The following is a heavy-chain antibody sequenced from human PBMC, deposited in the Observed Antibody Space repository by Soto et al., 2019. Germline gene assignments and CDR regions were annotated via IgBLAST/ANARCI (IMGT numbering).Heavy chain of an antibody. J-gene: IGHJ4*02. D-gene: IGHD5-18*01. CDR1: GFTFTTYA. CDR3: GRGGSDSPMAPGY. CDR2: ISDSGGTT. Sequence: GGSLRLSCAASGFTFTTYAMGWVRRAPGKGLEWVSVISDSGGTTYNADSVKGRFTISRDNSKFTLYLQMNSLRAEDTAVFYCGRGGSDSPMAPGYWGQGTLVTVSS. V-gene: IGHV3-23*01.